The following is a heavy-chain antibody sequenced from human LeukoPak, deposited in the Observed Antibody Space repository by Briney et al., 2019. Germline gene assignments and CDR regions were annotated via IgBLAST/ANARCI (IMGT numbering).Heavy chain of an antibody. V-gene: IGHV3-7*01. CDR3: ARDPYSGNYGSYYYYYMDV. D-gene: IGHD3-22*01. CDR1: GFTFSSYW. Sequence: GGSLRLSCAASGFTFSSYWMSWVRQAPGKGLEWVANIKQDGSEKYYVDSVKGRFTISRDNAKNSLYLQINSLGPEDTAVHFCARDPYSGNYGSYYYYYMDVWGKGTTVTVSS. J-gene: IGHJ6*03. CDR2: IKQDGSEK.